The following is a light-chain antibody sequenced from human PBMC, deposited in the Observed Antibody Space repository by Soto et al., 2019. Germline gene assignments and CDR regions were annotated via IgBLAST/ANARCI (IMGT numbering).Light chain of an antibody. V-gene: IGLV2-11*01. J-gene: IGLJ1*01. CDR1: GSDVGGYNY. CDR2: DVT. Sequence: QSALTQPRSVSGSPGQSVTISCTGTGSDVGGYNYVSWNQQYPDKAPKVMIYDVTKRPAGVPDRFSGSKSGNTASLTISGLQADDEADYYCCSYAGSYTYVFGTGTKLTVL. CDR3: CSYAGSYTYV.